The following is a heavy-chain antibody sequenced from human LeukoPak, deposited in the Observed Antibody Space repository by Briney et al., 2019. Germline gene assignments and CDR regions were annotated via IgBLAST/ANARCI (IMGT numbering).Heavy chain of an antibody. CDR2: ISGSGGST. V-gene: IGHV3-23*01. CDR3: AKSSDSYGLMSDAFDI. J-gene: IGHJ3*02. CDR1: GFTFSSYA. D-gene: IGHD5-18*01. Sequence: PGGSLRLSCAASGFTFSSYAMSWVRQAPGKGLGWVSAISGSGGSTYYADSVKGRFTISRDNSKNTLYLQMNSLRAEDTAVYYCAKSSDSYGLMSDAFDIWGQGTMVTVSS.